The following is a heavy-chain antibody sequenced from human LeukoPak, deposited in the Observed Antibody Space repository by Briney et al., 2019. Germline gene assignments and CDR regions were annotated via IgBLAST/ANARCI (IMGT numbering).Heavy chain of an antibody. CDR3: ARVEFGGGLYFQH. J-gene: IGHJ1*01. CDR2: IYYSGST. V-gene: IGHV4-61*05. Sequence: PSETLSLTSTVSGGSISSSSYYWGWIRQPPGKGLEWIGYIYYSGSTNYNPSLKSRVTISVDTSKNQFSLKLSSVTAADTAVYYCARVEFGGGLYFQHWGQGTLVTVSS. D-gene: IGHD3-10*01. CDR1: GGSISSSSYY.